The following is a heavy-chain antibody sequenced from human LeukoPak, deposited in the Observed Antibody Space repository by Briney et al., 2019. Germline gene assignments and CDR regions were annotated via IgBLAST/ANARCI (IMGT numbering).Heavy chain of an antibody. D-gene: IGHD3-9*01. CDR2: IKQDGSEK. CDR1: GCTFSSYW. J-gene: IGHJ5*02. V-gene: IGHV3-7*01. CDR3: AREWTYYDILTGYPRDWFDP. Sequence: PGGSLRLSCAASGCTFSSYWMSWVRQAPGKGVEWVANIKQDGSEKYYVDSVRGRFTISRDNAKNSLYLQMNSLRAEDTAVYYCAREWTYYDILTGYPRDWFDPWGQGTLVTVSS.